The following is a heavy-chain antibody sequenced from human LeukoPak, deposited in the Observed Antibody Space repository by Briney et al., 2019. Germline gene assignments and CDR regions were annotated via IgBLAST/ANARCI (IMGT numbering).Heavy chain of an antibody. CDR2: MNPNSGNT. J-gene: IGHJ4*02. CDR1: GYTFTSYD. V-gene: IGHV1-8*01. D-gene: IGHD2-8*01. Sequence: ASVKVSCKASGYTFTSYDINWVRQATEQGLEWMGWMNPNSGNTGYAQKFQGRVTMTRNTSISTAYMELSSLRSEDTAVYYCARVGLVYARAPRLADYWGQGTLVTVSS. CDR3: ARVGLVYARAPRLADY.